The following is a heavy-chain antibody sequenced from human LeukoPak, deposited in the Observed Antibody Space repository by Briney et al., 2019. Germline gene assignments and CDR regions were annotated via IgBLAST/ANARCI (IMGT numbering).Heavy chain of an antibody. D-gene: IGHD4-17*01. CDR1: GFSLSTSGVG. V-gene: IGHV2-5*01. J-gene: IGHJ3*02. Sequence: SRPTLVKPTQTLTLTCTFSGFSLSTSGVGVGWIRQPPGKALEWLALIYWNDDKRYRPSLNSRLTITKDTSKNQVVLIMTKMDPVDTATYYCAHMVNTLTMSWGAFDIWGQGTMVTVSS. CDR3: AHMVNTLTMSWGAFDI. CDR2: IYWNDDK.